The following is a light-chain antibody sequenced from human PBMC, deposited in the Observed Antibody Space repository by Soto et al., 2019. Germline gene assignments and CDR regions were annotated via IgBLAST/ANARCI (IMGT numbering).Light chain of an antibody. CDR1: HYIYSN. J-gene: IGKJ1*01. V-gene: IGKV3-15*01. Sequence: EIVMTQSPATLSVSPGERATLSCTASHYIYSNVAWFQQRPGQAPRLLIYGASTRATGTPARFTGSGSGTDFTLTITSLQSEDFALYYCQQYHNLWTFGQGTEVEIK. CDR2: GAS. CDR3: QQYHNLWT.